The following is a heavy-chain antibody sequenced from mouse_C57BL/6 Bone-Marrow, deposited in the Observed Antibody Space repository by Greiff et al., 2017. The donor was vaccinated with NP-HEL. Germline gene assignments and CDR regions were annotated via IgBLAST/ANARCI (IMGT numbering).Heavy chain of an antibody. CDR2: INPNNGGT. D-gene: IGHD4-1*01. CDR1: GYTFTDYN. V-gene: IGHV1-22*01. J-gene: IGHJ2*01. Sequence: VQLQQFGPELVKPGASVKMSCKASGYTFTDYNMHWVKQSHGKSLEWIGYINPNNGGTSYNQKFKGKATLTVNKSSSTAYMELRSLTSEDSAVYYCARSSGTGYFDDWGQGTTLTVSS. CDR3: ARSSGTGYFDD.